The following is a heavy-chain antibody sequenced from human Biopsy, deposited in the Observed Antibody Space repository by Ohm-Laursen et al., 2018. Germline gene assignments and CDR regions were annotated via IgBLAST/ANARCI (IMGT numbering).Heavy chain of an antibody. Sequence: SLRLSCAASEFTFSNYWMHWVRQVPGKGLVWVARISGDGSRTNYADSVEGRFTISRDNSENTLLLQLNSVRAEDTAIYYCARSRGWYDYWGQGTLVTVSS. J-gene: IGHJ4*02. CDR3: ARSRGWYDY. CDR2: ISGDGSRT. CDR1: EFTFSNYW. V-gene: IGHV3-74*01. D-gene: IGHD6-19*01.